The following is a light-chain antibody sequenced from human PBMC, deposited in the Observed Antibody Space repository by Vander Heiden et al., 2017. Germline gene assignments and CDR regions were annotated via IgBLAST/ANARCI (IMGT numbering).Light chain of an antibody. CDR2: SNN. CDR1: ESNIGINI. V-gene: IGLV1-44*01. CDR3: TSWDDSLNGWV. J-gene: IGLJ3*02. Sequence: QSVLTQPPSTSGTHGQRATIACSGSESNIGINIVNWYQQFPGTAPKLLIYSNNQRPSGVPDRFSGSKYGTSASLAISGLQSEDEADYYCTSWDDSLNGWVFGGGTKLTVL.